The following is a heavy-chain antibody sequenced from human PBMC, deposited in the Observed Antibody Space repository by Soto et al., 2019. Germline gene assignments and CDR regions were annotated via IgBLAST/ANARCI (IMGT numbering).Heavy chain of an antibody. CDR1: GFTFSMHW. Sequence: GGSLRLSCAASGFTFSMHWMHWVRQVPGKGPEWVSRINDDGISTNYADSVKGRFTISRDNAQNTLYLQMNALRVEDTDVYYCTRGPRSTSTGTGAFWGQGTLVTVSS. J-gene: IGHJ4*02. V-gene: IGHV3-74*01. D-gene: IGHD1-1*01. CDR3: TRGPRSTSTGTGAF. CDR2: INDDGIST.